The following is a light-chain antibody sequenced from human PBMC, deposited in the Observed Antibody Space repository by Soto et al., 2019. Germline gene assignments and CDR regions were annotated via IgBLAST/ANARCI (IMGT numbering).Light chain of an antibody. CDR3: QQYGSTPIT. CDR2: GAS. V-gene: IGKV3-20*01. CDR1: QSVSSSY. J-gene: IGKJ4*01. Sequence: EIVLTQSPGTLSLSPGERATLSCRASQSVSSSYLGWYQQKPGQAPRLLIYGASSRATGIPDRFSGSGSGTDFTGTISRLEPEDFAVYYCQQYGSTPITFGGGTKVEIK.